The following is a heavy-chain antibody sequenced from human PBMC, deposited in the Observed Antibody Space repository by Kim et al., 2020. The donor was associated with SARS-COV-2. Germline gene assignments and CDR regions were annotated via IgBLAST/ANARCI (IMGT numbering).Heavy chain of an antibody. CDR2: INHSGST. Sequence: SETLSLTCAVYGGSFSGYYWSWIRQPPGKGLEWIGEINHSGSTNYNPSLKSRVTISVDTSKNQFSLKLSLVTAADTAVYYCARGVVVVAARAFDIWGQGT. D-gene: IGHD2-15*01. J-gene: IGHJ3*02. CDR3: ARGVVVVAARAFDI. CDR1: GGSFSGYY. V-gene: IGHV4-34*01.